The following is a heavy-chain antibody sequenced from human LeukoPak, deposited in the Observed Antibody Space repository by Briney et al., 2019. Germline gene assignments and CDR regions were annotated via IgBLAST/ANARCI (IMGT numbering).Heavy chain of an antibody. J-gene: IGHJ2*01. CDR3: ARDLEMATTLYWYFDL. CDR1: GYTFTSYA. CDR2: INGDNGNT. V-gene: IGHV1-3*01. D-gene: IGHD5-24*01. Sequence: ASVKVSCKTSGYTFTSYAMHWVRQAPGQRLEWMGCINGDNGNTQYSQKLQGRVTMTTDTSTSTAYMELRSLRSDDTAVYYCARDLEMATTLYWYFDLWGRGTLVTVSS.